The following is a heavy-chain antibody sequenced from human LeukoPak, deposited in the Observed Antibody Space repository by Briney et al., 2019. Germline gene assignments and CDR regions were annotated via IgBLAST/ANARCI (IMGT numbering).Heavy chain of an antibody. CDR2: ISYDGSNK. CDR1: GFTFSSYA. V-gene: IGHV3-30-3*01. Sequence: PGGSLRLSCAASGFTFSSYAMHWVRQAPGKGLEWVAVISYDGSNKYYADSVKGRFTISRDNSKNTLYLQMNSLRAEDTAVYYCARDPTTRYGYYFDYWGQGTLVTVSS. D-gene: IGHD3-9*01. J-gene: IGHJ4*02. CDR3: ARDPTTRYGYYFDY.